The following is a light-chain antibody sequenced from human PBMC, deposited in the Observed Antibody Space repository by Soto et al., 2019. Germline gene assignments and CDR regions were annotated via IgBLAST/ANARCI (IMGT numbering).Light chain of an antibody. Sequence: DIVMTQSPDSLAVSLGERATINCKSSQSVLYSSNNKNYLAWYQQKPGQPPKLLISWASTRESGVPDRFSGSGSGTDFTLTISSLQAEDVAVYYCQQYYSTWTFGQGNKVEIK. CDR2: WAS. CDR3: QQYYSTWT. J-gene: IGKJ1*01. V-gene: IGKV4-1*01. CDR1: QSVLYSSNNKNY.